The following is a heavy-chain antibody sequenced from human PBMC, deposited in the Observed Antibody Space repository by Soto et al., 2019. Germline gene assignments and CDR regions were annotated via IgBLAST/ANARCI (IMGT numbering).Heavy chain of an antibody. D-gene: IGHD3-10*02. CDR2: TRNKANSYTT. CDR1: GFTFSDHY. Sequence: EVQLVESGGGLVQPGGSLRLSCAASGFTFSDHYMDWVRQAPGKGLEWVGRTRNKANSYTTEYAASVKGRFTISRDDSKISLYLQMNSLKTEDPAVYYCARGRGMFWGQGTLVTVS. V-gene: IGHV3-72*01. CDR3: ARGRGMF. J-gene: IGHJ4*02.